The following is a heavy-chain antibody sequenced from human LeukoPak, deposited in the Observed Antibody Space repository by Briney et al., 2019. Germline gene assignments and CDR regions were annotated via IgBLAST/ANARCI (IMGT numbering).Heavy chain of an antibody. J-gene: IGHJ6*03. Sequence: GESLKISCQGSGYNFNTYWIAWVRQMPGKGLEWMGIIYPGDSDTRYCPSFQGQVIFSADKSINTAYLQWRSLKASDTAMYFCARQVDRSDYFYYMDVWGKGTTVTVSS. CDR3: ARQVDRSDYFYYMDV. CDR1: GYNFNTYW. CDR2: IYPGDSDT. V-gene: IGHV5-51*01. D-gene: IGHD3-9*01.